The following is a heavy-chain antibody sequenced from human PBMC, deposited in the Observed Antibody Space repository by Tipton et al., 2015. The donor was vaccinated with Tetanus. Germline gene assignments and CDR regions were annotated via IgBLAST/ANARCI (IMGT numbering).Heavy chain of an antibody. J-gene: IGHJ4*02. CDR3: ARANNEFPKKGPFDS. Sequence: TLSLTCTVSGGLITTGGYSWGWIRQLPGQGLEWLGYIYQTDSTYYNPSVTSRLTLSLQRSKNQVSLKLTSVTAADTAVYYCARANNEFPKKGPFDSWGQGSLVIVSS. CDR1: GGLITTGGYS. D-gene: IGHD1-1*01. CDR2: IYQTDST. V-gene: IGHV4-30-2*01.